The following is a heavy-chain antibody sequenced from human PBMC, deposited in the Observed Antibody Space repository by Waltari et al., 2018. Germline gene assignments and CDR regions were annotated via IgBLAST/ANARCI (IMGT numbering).Heavy chain of an antibody. CDR2: IYSGGST. J-gene: IGHJ3*02. Sequence: EVQLVESGGGLIQPGGSLRLSCAASGFTVSSNYMIWVRQAPGKGLEWVSVIYSGGSTYYADSGKGRFTISRDNSKNTLYLQMNSLRAEDTAVYYCARDPLLKGGAFDIWGQGTMVTVSS. V-gene: IGHV3-53*01. CDR1: GFTVSSNY. CDR3: ARDPLLKGGAFDI. D-gene: IGHD3-10*01.